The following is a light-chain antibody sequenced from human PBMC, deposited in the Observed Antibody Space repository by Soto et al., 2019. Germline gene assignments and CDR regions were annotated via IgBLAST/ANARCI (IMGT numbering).Light chain of an antibody. CDR3: QQYGSSHT. J-gene: IGKJ5*01. CDR1: QSVTSTY. Sequence: VHTPSPRPLSFPPGERATLSCRASQSVTSTYLAWYQQKPGQAPRLLIYGASSRAIGIPDRFSGSVSGSDFILTINRLEPEDFAVYYCQQYGSSHTFGQGTRLEIK. CDR2: GAS. V-gene: IGKV3-20*01.